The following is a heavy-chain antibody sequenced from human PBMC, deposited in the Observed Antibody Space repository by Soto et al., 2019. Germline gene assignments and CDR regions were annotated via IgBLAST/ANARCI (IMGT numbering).Heavy chain of an antibody. J-gene: IGHJ4*02. Sequence: PGGSLRLSCAVSGFXFSSNHVNWVRQAPGKGLEWISYISSTYEIWYADSVKGRFTISRDNGRNSLFLQMSSLRDEDTAVYYCARDRDWAFDYWGLGTLVTSPQ. CDR2: ISSTYEI. V-gene: IGHV3-48*02. D-gene: IGHD2-21*02. CDR3: ARDRDWAFDY. CDR1: GFXFSSNH.